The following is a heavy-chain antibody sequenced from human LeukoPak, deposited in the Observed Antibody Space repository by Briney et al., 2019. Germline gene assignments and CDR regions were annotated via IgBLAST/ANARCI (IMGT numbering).Heavy chain of an antibody. D-gene: IGHD6-6*01. Sequence: GASVKVSCKASGYTFTSYDINWVRQATGQGLEWMGWMNPNSGNTGYAQKFQGRVTITRNTSISTAYMELSSLRSEDTAVYYCVRGRPAIIAARRGRWFDPWGQGTLVTVSS. CDR1: GYTFTSYD. CDR2: MNPNSGNT. V-gene: IGHV1-8*03. CDR3: VRGRPAIIAARRGRWFDP. J-gene: IGHJ5*02.